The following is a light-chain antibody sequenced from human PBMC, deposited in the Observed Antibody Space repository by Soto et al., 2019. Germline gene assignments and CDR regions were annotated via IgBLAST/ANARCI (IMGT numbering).Light chain of an antibody. CDR2: SAS. J-gene: IGKJ3*01. V-gene: IGKV1-39*01. CDR3: QQSYSALIFT. CDR1: QNISNY. Sequence: DIQITQSPFSLSSSVLERFTITCRASQNISNYLNWYQQKPGKAPKPLIYSASSLQSGVPSRFSGSGSGTDFTLTINSLQPEDFATYYCQQSYSALIFTFGPGTKVDI.